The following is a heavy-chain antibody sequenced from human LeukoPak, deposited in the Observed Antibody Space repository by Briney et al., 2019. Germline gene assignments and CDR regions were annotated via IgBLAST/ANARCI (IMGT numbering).Heavy chain of an antibody. J-gene: IGHJ4*02. D-gene: IGHD4-17*01. CDR1: DYTFSTYV. V-gene: IGHV1-18*01. CDR3: ATAQDYGEYVLGYFVY. CDR2: ISPYKGNA. Sequence: ASVKVSCKASDYTFSTYVISWVRQAPGQGPEWMGWISPYKGNAIYAQKLQGRVTMTTDTSTGTAYMELRSLTSDDTAVYYCATAQDYGEYVLGYFVYWGQGTLVTVSS.